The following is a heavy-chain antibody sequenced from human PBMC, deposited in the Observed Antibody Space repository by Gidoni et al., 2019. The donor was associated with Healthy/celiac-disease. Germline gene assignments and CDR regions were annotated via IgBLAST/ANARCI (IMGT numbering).Heavy chain of an antibody. J-gene: IGHJ2*01. Sequence: EVQLLESGGGLVQPGGSLRLSWAASGFTFSSYAMSWVRQAPGKGLDWVSAISGSGGSSYYADSVKGRFTISRDNSKNTLYLQMNSLRAEDTAVYYCAKDLSIILRASGGYFDLWGRGTLVTVSS. CDR1: GFTFSSYA. CDR3: AKDLSIILRASGGYFDL. D-gene: IGHD3-3*01. V-gene: IGHV3-23*01. CDR2: ISGSGGSS.